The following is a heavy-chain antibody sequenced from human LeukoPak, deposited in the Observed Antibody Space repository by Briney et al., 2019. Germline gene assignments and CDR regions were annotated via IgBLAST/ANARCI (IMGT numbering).Heavy chain of an antibody. CDR1: GGTFSSYG. CDR3: ARLVDPGTANWFDP. J-gene: IGHJ5*02. CDR2: IIPIFGTA. V-gene: IGHV1-69*13. Sequence: SVKVSCKTSGGTFSSYGFSWVRQAPGQGLEWMGGIIPIFGTANYAQKFQGRVTITADESTSTAYMELSSLRSEDTAVYYCARLVDPGTANWFDPWGQGTLVTVSS. D-gene: IGHD2-8*01.